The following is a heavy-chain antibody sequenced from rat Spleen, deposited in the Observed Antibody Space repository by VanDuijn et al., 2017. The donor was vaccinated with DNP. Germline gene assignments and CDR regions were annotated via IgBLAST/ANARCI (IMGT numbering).Heavy chain of an antibody. D-gene: IGHD4-4*01. CDR1: GFTFSNYG. CDR2: ISTNGGNS. V-gene: IGHV5S13*01. Sequence: EVQLVGSGGGLVQSGRSLKLSCAASGFTFSNYGMAWVRQAPTQGMEWVASISTNGGNSYYRDSVKGRFTISRDKAKSTLYLQMNSMRSADMATYYCARWNSGFYAMDAWGQGTSVTVSS. CDR3: ARWNSGFYAMDA. J-gene: IGHJ4*01.